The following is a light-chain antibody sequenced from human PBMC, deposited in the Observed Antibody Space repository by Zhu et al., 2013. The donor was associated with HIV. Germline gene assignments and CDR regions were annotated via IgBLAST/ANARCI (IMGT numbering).Light chain of an antibody. V-gene: IGKV1-5*03. CDR2: KAS. J-gene: IGKJ1*01. CDR3: QQYKTYMWT. Sequence: DIQMTQSPSTLSVSIGDRVTITCRASQSFNNWLAWYQQKPGKAPKLLIYKASSLQSGVPSRFSGSGSGTEFTLTISSLQPDDFATYYCQQYKTYMWTFGQGTKVKIK. CDR1: QSFNNW.